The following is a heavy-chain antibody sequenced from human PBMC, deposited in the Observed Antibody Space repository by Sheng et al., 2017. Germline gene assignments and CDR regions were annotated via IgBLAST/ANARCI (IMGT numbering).Heavy chain of an antibody. Sequence: EVQLVQSGAEVKKPGESLRISCKGSGYSFTSYWISWVRQMPGKGLEWMGRIDPSDSYTNYSPSFQGHVTISADKSISTAYLQWSSLKASDTAMYYCASYGRGSYYDILTGAENWFDPWGRNLVTVSS. CDR2: IDPSDSYT. CDR3: ASYGRGSYYDILTGAENWFDP. V-gene: IGHV5-10-1*03. J-gene: IGHJ5*01. CDR1: GYSFTSYW. D-gene: IGHD3-9*01.